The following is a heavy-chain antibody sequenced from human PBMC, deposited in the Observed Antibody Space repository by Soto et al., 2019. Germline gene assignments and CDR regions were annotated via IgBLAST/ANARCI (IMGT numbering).Heavy chain of an antibody. J-gene: IGHJ4*02. V-gene: IGHV1-8*01. Sequence: GASVNVSCKASVYTFTSYDINWVRQATGQGLEWMGWMNPNSGNTGXAQKFQGRVXMTRNTSVSTAXMELSXLRSEDTAVYYCARRYSSSQEFDYRGQGTPVIVSS. CDR3: ARRYSSSQEFDY. D-gene: IGHD6-6*01. CDR2: MNPNSGNT. CDR1: VYTFTSYD.